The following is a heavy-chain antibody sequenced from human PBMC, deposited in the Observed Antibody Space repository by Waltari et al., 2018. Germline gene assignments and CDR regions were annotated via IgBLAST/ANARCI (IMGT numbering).Heavy chain of an antibody. CDR1: GASISISTHY. V-gene: IGHV4-39*02. Sequence: RLQESGPGRMKPSETLSLICTVSGASISISTHYWGWIRQTPGMGPEWIGSVHYTGKTDNNPSLESRVSLSVDTSKNLFSLVLTSVTAADTATYFCARSFGGSGSYKFDTWGRGILVSVSS. J-gene: IGHJ4*02. D-gene: IGHD3-10*01. CDR2: VHYTGKT. CDR3: ARSFGGSGSYKFDT.